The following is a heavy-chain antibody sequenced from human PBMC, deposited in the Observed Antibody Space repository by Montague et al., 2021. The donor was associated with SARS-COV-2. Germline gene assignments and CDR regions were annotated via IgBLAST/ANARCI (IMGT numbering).Heavy chain of an antibody. CDR2: INHGGST. CDR1: GGSFSTYS. D-gene: IGHD2-2*02. CDR3: ARLGDGVVPAPILGVGPYYSYYYMDV. J-gene: IGHJ6*03. Sequence: SETLSLTCAVHGGSFSTYSWNCIRQHPGKGLEWIGEINHGGSTNYNTSLKSRVTISADTSKNQFSLKLTSVAAADTAVYYCARLGDGVVPAPILGVGPYYSYYYMDVWGKGTTVTVSS. V-gene: IGHV4-34*01.